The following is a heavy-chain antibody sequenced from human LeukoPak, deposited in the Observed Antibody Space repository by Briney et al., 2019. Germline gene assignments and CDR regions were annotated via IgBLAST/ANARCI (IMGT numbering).Heavy chain of an antibody. V-gene: IGHV3-23*01. CDR2: FTGGGGTT. Sequence: GGTLRLSCSASGFSFSSFGLGWVRQAPGKGLEWFSAFTGGGGTTYYADSVEGRFTISRDNSKNTLYLQVNSLRAEDTAFYYCARGRGMITFGGVIVAYYFDYWGQGTLVTVSS. CDR1: GFSFSSFG. CDR3: ARGRGMITFGGVIVAYYFDY. J-gene: IGHJ4*02. D-gene: IGHD3-16*02.